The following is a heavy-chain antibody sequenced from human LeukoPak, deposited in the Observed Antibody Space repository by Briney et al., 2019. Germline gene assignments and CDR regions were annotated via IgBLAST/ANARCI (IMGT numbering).Heavy chain of an antibody. V-gene: IGHV3-7*04. D-gene: IGHD6-6*01. CDR2: IKQDGSER. Sequence: PVGSLRLSCAASGFIFTNHWMSWVRQAPGKGLEWVANIKQDGSERNYVDSVKGRFTISRDNAKNSVYLQMNSLRAEDTAVYYCARGAPLGYWGQGNLVTVSS. J-gene: IGHJ4*02. CDR1: GFIFTNHW. CDR3: ARGAPLGY.